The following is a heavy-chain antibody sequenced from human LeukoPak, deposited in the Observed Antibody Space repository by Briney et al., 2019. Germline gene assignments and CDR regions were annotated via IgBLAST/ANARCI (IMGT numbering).Heavy chain of an antibody. J-gene: IGHJ4*02. Sequence: PGGSLRLSCAASGFTFSSYAMSWVRQAPGKGLEWVSAISGSGISTYYADSVKGRFTISRDNSKNTLYLQMNSLRAEDTVVYYCAKGGSSGLSSFDFWGQGTPVTVSS. CDR1: GFTFSSYA. CDR2: ISGSGIST. D-gene: IGHD6-19*01. V-gene: IGHV3-23*01. CDR3: AKGGSSGLSSFDF.